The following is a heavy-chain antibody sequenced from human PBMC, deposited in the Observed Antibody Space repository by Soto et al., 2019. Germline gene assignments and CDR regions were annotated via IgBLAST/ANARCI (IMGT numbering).Heavy chain of an antibody. J-gene: IGHJ4*02. Sequence: EVQLVESGGGLVQHGRSLRLSCVASGFTADDYAMHWVRQAPGKGLEWVSGISSNSDTIDYADSVKGRFTISRANAKNSLFLKRNSLRPEDTALYYWAKVRKWGGMTTIHYFDSWGQGTLVTVSS. CDR3: AKVRKWGGMTTIHYFDS. V-gene: IGHV3-9*02. D-gene: IGHD4-17*01. CDR2: ISSNSDTI. CDR1: GFTADDYA.